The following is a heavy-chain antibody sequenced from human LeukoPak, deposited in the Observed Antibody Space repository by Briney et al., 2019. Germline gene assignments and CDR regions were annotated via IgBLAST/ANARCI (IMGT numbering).Heavy chain of an antibody. CDR2: MNPNSGNT. CDR1: GYTFTSYD. Sequence: ASVKVSCKSSGYTFTSYDINWVRQATGQGLEWMGWMNPNSGNTGYAQKFQGRVTMTRNTSISTAYMELSSLRSEDTAVYYCARDSSGSYSGGFDYWGQGTLVTVS. J-gene: IGHJ4*02. D-gene: IGHD1-26*01. V-gene: IGHV1-8*01. CDR3: ARDSSGSYSGGFDY.